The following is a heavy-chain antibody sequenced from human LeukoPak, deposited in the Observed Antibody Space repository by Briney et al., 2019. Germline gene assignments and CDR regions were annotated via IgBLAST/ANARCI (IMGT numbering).Heavy chain of an antibody. CDR3: VREDTPATANY. Sequence: GGSLRLPCAASGFNFANHAMSWVRQTAGKGLEWVSAISGGGDITYYADSVKGRFTISRDNSKDTLFLQMHSLRPGDTAVYYCVREDTPATANYWGQGTLVTISS. J-gene: IGHJ4*02. CDR1: GFNFANHA. V-gene: IGHV3-23*01. D-gene: IGHD2-21*02. CDR2: ISGGGDIT.